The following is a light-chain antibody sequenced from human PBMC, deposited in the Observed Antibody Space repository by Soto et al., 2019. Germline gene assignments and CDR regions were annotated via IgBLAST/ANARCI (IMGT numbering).Light chain of an antibody. Sequence: QSALTQPPSASGSLGQSVTISCTGTSSDIGGYNYVSWYQQHPGKAPKVVIYEVNKRLSGVPDRFSGSKSDYMASLTVSGLQAEDEADYYCSSYAGSYGYVFGTGTKVTVL. CDR3: SSYAGSYGYV. CDR1: SSDIGGYNY. V-gene: IGLV2-8*01. J-gene: IGLJ1*01. CDR2: EVN.